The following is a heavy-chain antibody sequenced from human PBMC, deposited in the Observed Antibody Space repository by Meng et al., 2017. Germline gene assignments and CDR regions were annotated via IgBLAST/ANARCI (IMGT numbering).Heavy chain of an antibody. J-gene: IGHJ2*01. V-gene: IGHV4-31*01. D-gene: IGHD3-22*01. CDR3: ARVHYYDSSGYNNWYFDL. CDR2: IYYSGST. CDR1: GGSISSGGYY. Sequence: QVQLQESGPGLVKPSQTLFLTCTVSGGSISSGGYYWSWIRQHPGKGLEWIGYIYYSGSTYYNPSLKSLVTISVDTSKNQFSLKLSSVTAADTAVYYCARVHYYDSSGYNNWYFDLWGRGTLVTVSS.